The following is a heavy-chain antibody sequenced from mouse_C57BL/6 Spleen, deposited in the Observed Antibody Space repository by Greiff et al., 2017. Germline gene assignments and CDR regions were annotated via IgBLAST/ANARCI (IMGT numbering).Heavy chain of an antibody. J-gene: IGHJ4*01. CDR3: ARQTPYAMDY. CDR2: ISNGGGST. CDR1: GFTFSDYY. V-gene: IGHV5-12*01. Sequence: DVMLVESGGGLVQPGGSLKLSCAASGFTFSDYYMYWVRQTPEKRLEWVAYISNGGGSTYYPDTVKGRFTISRDNAKNTLYLQMSRLKSEDTAMYYCARQTPYAMDYWGQGTSVTVSS.